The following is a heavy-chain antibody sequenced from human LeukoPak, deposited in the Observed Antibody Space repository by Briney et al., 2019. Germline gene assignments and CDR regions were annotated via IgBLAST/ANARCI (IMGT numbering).Heavy chain of an antibody. V-gene: IGHV4-4*07. J-gene: IGHJ4*02. CDR1: DDSITIYY. CDR3: EIYTGYDSF. CDR2: IYTSGST. Sequence: MASETLSLTCTVSDDSITIYYWSWIRQPPGKGLEWIGRIYTSGSTNYNPSLKSRVTMSVDTSKNQFSLKLSSVTAADTAVYYCEIYTGYDSFWGQGTLVTVSS. D-gene: IGHD5-12*01.